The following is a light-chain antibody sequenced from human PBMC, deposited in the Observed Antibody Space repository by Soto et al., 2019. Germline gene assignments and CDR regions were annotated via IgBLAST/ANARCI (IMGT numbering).Light chain of an antibody. CDR3: QQRSNWPRT. CDR1: QPVNNN. J-gene: IGKJ1*01. CDR2: GAS. V-gene: IGKV3-11*01. Sequence: IVMTQSPATLSVSPGDRATLSCRSSQPVNNNLAWYQHKPGQAPRLLIYGASTRATGIPARFSGSGSGTDFTLTISSLEPEDFAVYYCQQRSNWPRTFGQGTKVDIK.